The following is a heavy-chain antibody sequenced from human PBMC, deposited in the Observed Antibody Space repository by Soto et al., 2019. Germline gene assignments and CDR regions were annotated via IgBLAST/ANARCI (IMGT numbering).Heavy chain of an antibody. CDR2: ISYDGSNK. J-gene: IGHJ4*02. Sequence: QVQLVESGGGVVQPGRSLRLSCAASGFTFSSYAMHWVRQAPGKGLEWVAVISYDGSNKYYADSVKGRFTISRDNSKNTLYLQMNSLRAEDTAVYYCARPQNYYFDYRGQGTLVTVSS. V-gene: IGHV3-30-3*01. CDR1: GFTFSSYA. CDR3: ARPQNYYFDY.